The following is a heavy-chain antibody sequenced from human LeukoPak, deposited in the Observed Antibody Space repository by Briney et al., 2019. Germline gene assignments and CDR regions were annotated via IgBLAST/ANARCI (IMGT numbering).Heavy chain of an antibody. V-gene: IGHV4-59*01. J-gene: IGHJ4*02. CDR2: IYYSGST. D-gene: IGHD4-17*01. Sequence: SETLSLTCTVSGGSISSYYWSWIRQPPGKGLEWIGYIYYSGSTNYNPSLKSRVTISVDTSKNQFSLKLSSVTAADTAVYYCASGDHRGGDYSSGNWGQGTLVTVSS. CDR3: ASGDHRGGDYSSGN. CDR1: GGSISSYY.